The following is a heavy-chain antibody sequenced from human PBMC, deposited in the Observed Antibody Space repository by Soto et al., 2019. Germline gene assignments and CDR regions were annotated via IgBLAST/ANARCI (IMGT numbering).Heavy chain of an antibody. V-gene: IGHV3-23*01. CDR2: ISGSSGHT. Sequence: EVQLLESGGGLVQPGGSLRLSCAASGFTFSSFAMNWVRQAPGKGLEWVSAISGSSGHTYYADSVKGRFIISRDNSKNSLYWQMDSLSADDTAVYYCARGPSEYIWGSYLRYCDSWGQGSLVTVSS. J-gene: IGHJ4*02. D-gene: IGHD3-16*02. CDR1: GFTFSSFA. CDR3: ARGPSEYIWGSYLRYCDS.